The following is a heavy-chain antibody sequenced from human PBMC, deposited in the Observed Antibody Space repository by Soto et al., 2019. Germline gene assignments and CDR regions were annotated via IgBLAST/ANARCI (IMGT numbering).Heavy chain of an antibody. CDR2: ISGSAATT. CDR1: GFTFSSYA. J-gene: IGHJ4*02. Sequence: GGSLRLSCAASGFTFSSYAMDWVRQAPGKGLEWVSAISGSAATTHFADSVKGRFTISRDNSKNTLYLQMNSLRAEDTAVYYCVRGYSISSRRRVPYQFDYWGQGTLVTVSS. CDR3: VRGYSISSRRRVPYQFDY. V-gene: IGHV3-23*01. D-gene: IGHD6-6*01.